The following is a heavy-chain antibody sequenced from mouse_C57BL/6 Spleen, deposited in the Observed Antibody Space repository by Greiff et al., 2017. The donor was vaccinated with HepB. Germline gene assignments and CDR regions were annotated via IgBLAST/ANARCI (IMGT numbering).Heavy chain of an antibody. CDR1: GFTFSSYG. Sequence: EVKLVESGGDLVKPGGSLKLSCAASGFTFSSYGMSWVRQTPDKRLEWVATISSGGSYTYYPDSVKGRFTISRDNAKNTLYLQMSSLKSEDTAMYYCARHGDSSGYFDYWGQGTTLTVSS. D-gene: IGHD3-2*02. CDR2: ISSGGSYT. V-gene: IGHV5-6*02. CDR3: ARHGDSSGYFDY. J-gene: IGHJ2*01.